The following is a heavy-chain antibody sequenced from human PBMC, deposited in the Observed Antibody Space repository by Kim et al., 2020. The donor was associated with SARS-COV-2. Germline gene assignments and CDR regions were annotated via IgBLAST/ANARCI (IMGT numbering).Heavy chain of an antibody. J-gene: IGHJ6*02. CDR2: ISGSGGST. Sequence: GGSLRLSCAASGFTFSSYAMSWVRQAPGKGLEWVSAISGSGGSTYYADSVKGRFTISRDNSKNTLYLQMNSLRAEDTAVYYCAKNLPTYYYDSSGYGPLLNYYYYGMDVWGQGTTVTVSS. CDR3: AKNLPTYYYDSSGYGPLLNYYYYGMDV. V-gene: IGHV3-23*01. CDR1: GFTFSSYA. D-gene: IGHD3-22*01.